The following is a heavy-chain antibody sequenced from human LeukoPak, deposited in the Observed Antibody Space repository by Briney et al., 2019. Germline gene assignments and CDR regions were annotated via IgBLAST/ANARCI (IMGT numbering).Heavy chain of an antibody. CDR2: ISGSGGST. V-gene: IGHV3-23*01. J-gene: IGHJ4*02. CDR3: ARVVAVAGRSRDFDY. D-gene: IGHD6-19*01. CDR1: GFTFSSYG. Sequence: GGTLRLSCAASGFTFSSYGMSWVRQAPGTGLEWVSAISGSGGSTYYADSVKGRFTISRDNSKNTLYLQMNSLRAEDTAVYYCARVVAVAGRSRDFDYWGQGTLVTVSS.